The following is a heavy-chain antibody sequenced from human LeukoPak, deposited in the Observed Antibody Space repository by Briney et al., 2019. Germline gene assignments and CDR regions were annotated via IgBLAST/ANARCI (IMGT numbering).Heavy chain of an antibody. CDR3: AKGQNYYDSSAFDY. V-gene: IGHV3-33*06. D-gene: IGHD3-22*01. Sequence: PGGSLRLSCAASGFTFSHYGMHWVRQAPGKGLEWVAVIWNDGSNKYHADSVKGRFTISRDNSKNTLYLQMNSLRAEDTAVYYCAKGQNYYDSSAFDYWGQGTLVTVSS. J-gene: IGHJ4*02. CDR1: GFTFSHYG. CDR2: IWNDGSNK.